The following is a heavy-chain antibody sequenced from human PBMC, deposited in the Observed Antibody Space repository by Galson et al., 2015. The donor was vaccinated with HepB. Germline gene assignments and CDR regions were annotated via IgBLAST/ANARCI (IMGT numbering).Heavy chain of an antibody. CDR2: IKSKTDGGTT. D-gene: IGHD1-26*01. CDR3: TTDRTTRLIVGQHLFDY. J-gene: IGHJ4*02. Sequence: SLRLSCAASGFTFSNAWMSWVRQAPGKGLEWVGRIKSKTDGGTTDYAAPVKGRFTISRDDSKNTLYLQMNSLKTEDTAVYYCTTDRTTRLIVGQHLFDYWGQGTLVTVSS. V-gene: IGHV3-15*01. CDR1: GFTFSNAW.